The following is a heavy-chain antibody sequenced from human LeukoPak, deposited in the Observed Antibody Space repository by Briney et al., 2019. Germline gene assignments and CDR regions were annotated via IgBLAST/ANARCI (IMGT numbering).Heavy chain of an antibody. D-gene: IGHD1-26*01. CDR1: GFTFSRNW. J-gene: IGHJ4*02. CDR3: ARDGFSGSNYDC. Sequence: GGSLRLSCAASGFTFSRNWMSWVRQAPGKGLEWVANIKQDGSEKYYVDSVKGRFTISRDNAKNSLYLQMNSLRVEDTAVYYCARDGFSGSNYDCWGQGTLVTVSS. V-gene: IGHV3-7*04. CDR2: IKQDGSEK.